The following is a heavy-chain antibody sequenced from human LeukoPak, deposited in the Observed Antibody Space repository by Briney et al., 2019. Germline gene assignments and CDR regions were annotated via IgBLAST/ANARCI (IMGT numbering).Heavy chain of an antibody. CDR3: ARGDWGSPDYYYMDV. Sequence: GGSMRLSCAASGFTFSGSAMHWVRQASGKGLEWVGRIRSKANSYATAYAASVKGRFTISRDDSKNTAYLQMNSLKTEDTAVYYCARGDWGSPDYYYMDVWGKGTTVTISS. CDR1: GFTFSGSA. J-gene: IGHJ6*03. CDR2: IRSKANSYAT. V-gene: IGHV3-73*01. D-gene: IGHD2-21*02.